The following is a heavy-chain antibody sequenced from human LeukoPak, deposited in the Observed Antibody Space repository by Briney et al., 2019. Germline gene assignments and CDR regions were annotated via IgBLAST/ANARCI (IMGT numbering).Heavy chain of an antibody. Sequence: SETLSLTCTVSGGSISSSSCYWGWIRQPPGKGLEWIGSIYYSGSTYYNPSLKSRVTISVDTSKNQFSLKLSSVTAADTAVYYCAAPGRYCTNGVCYTEYYFDYWGQGTLVTVSS. J-gene: IGHJ4*02. D-gene: IGHD2-8*01. CDR2: IYYSGST. CDR1: GGSISSSSCY. V-gene: IGHV4-39*01. CDR3: AAPGRYCTNGVCYTEYYFDY.